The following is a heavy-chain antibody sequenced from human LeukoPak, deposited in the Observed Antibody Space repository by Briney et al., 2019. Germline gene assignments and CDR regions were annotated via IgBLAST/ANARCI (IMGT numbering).Heavy chain of an antibody. J-gene: IGHJ4*02. D-gene: IGHD3-10*01. CDR3: AKDLGTLISGSYFYYFDY. Sequence: AGGSLRLSCAASGFTFSSYGMHWVRQAPGKGLEWVAFVRNDGTNKHYADSVKGRFTISRDNSKNTLYLQMNSLRAEDTAVYYCAKDLGTLISGSYFYYFDYWGQGTLVTVSS. V-gene: IGHV3-30*02. CDR1: GFTFSSYG. CDR2: VRNDGTNK.